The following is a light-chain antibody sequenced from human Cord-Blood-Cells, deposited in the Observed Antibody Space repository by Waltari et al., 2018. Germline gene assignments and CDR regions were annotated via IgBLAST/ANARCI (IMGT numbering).Light chain of an antibody. CDR1: QSISSW. CDR2: KAS. V-gene: IGKV1-5*03. Sequence: DIQMTQSPSTLSASVGDRVTITCRASQSISSWLAWYQQKPGKAPKLLIYKASSLESGVPSRFSGSGSGTEFTLTISSLQPDDFATYYCQQLLTFGGVTKVEIK. CDR3: QQLLT. J-gene: IGKJ4*01.